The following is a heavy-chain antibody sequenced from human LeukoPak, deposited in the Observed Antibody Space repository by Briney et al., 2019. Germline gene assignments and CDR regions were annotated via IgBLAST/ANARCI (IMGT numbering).Heavy chain of an antibody. D-gene: IGHD5-24*01. CDR1: GFTFSRYA. CDR2: ISYDGSNK. V-gene: IGHV3-30*04. CDR3: ARDRGRDGCTNWFDP. Sequence: GGSLRLSCAPSGFTFSRYAMQWVRQAPGKGLEWVSDISYDGSNKYYAESVKGRFTISRDNSKNTLYLQMNSLRAEDTAVYYCARDRGRDGCTNWFDPWGQGTLVTVSS. J-gene: IGHJ5*02.